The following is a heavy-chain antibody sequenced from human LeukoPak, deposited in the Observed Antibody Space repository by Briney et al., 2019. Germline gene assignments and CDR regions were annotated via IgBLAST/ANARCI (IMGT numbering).Heavy chain of an antibody. CDR1: GYTFTSYY. CDR2: INPSGGST. D-gene: IGHD2-2*01. Sequence: ASVKASCKASGYTFTSYYMHWVRQAPGQGLEWMGIINPSGGSTNYAQKFQGRVTMTRDTSTSTVYMELSSLRSEDTAVYYCARDYNGVVPLYYLDYWGQGTLVTVSS. V-gene: IGHV1-46*01. J-gene: IGHJ4*02. CDR3: ARDYNGVVPLYYLDY.